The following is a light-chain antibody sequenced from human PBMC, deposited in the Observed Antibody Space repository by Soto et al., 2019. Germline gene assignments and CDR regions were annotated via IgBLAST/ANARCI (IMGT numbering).Light chain of an antibody. J-gene: IGKJ2*01. CDR1: QSVLYSSNNKNY. CDR3: QQYYSTPYT. V-gene: IGKV4-1*01. Sequence: DIVMTQSPDSLAVSLGERATINCKSSQSVLYSSNNKNYLAWYQQKPGQPPKLLIYWASTRESGVPDRFSGSGSGPDFTLTISSLQAEDVAVYYCQQYYSTPYTFGQGTTLEIK. CDR2: WAS.